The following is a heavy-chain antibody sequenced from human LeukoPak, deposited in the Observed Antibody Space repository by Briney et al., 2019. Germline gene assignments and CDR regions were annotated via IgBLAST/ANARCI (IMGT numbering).Heavy chain of an antibody. CDR2: MNPNSGHT. V-gene: IGHV1-8*01. D-gene: IGHD3-10*01. Sequence: GASVKVSCTASGYTFTSHDGNWLRQATGQGLEWLGWMNPNSGHTGFAQKLQGRVTMTTDTSTSTAYMELRSLRSDDTAVYYCARVTMVRGVIMHFDLWGRGTLVTVSS. J-gene: IGHJ2*01. CDR1: GYTFTSHD. CDR3: ARVTMVRGVIMHFDL.